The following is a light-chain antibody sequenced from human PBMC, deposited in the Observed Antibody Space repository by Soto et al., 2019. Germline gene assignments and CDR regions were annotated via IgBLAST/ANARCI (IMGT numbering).Light chain of an antibody. J-gene: IGLJ3*02. CDR2: HDD. Sequence: QSVLTQPPSVSEAPGQRVTISCSGSSANIGNKDVDWYQQLPGKAPRLLIYHDDLLPSGVSDRFSGSKSGTSASLAISGLQSEDEADYYCATWDDSLNGHVFGGGTKLTVL. CDR3: ATWDDSLNGHV. V-gene: IGLV1-36*01. CDR1: SANIGNKD.